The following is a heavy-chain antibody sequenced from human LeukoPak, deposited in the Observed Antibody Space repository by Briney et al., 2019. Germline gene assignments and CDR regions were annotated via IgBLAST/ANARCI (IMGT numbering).Heavy chain of an antibody. J-gene: IGHJ4*02. V-gene: IGHV1-69*04. Sequence: GASVKVSCKASGGTFSSYAISWVRQAPGQGLEWMGRIIPILGIANYAQKFQGRVTITADKSTSTAYMELSSLRSEDTAVYYCARGLGSAAMVTAEFDYWGQGTLVTVSS. CDR3: ARGLGSAAMVTAEFDY. CDR2: IIPILGIA. D-gene: IGHD5-18*01. CDR1: GGTFSSYA.